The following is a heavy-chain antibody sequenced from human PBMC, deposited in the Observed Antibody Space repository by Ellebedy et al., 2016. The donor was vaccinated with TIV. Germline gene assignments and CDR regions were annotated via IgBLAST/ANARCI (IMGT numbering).Heavy chain of an antibody. V-gene: IGHV3-7*01. D-gene: IGHD1-14*01. CDR3: ATAPTTGGGS. Sequence: PGGSLRLSCAASGIAFETHWMTWVRKAPGKGLEWVGNIKPDGTEKYYVDSVKGRFIISRDNAKNSLYLQMNSLRAEDTALYYWATAPTTGGGSWGQGTLVTVSS. CDR2: IKPDGTEK. J-gene: IGHJ5*02. CDR1: GIAFETHW.